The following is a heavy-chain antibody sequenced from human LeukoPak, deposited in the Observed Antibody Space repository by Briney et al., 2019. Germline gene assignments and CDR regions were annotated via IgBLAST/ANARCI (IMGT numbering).Heavy chain of an antibody. V-gene: IGHV4-39*01. CDR2: IYYTGNT. D-gene: IGHD3-10*01. Sequence: SETLSLTCTVSGGSISSSSYYWGWIRQPPGKGLEWIGSIYYTGNTYYNPSLKSRVTISVDTSKNQFSLNLTSVTAADTAVYYCARTRYYYNSRSYGAPYYFDYWGQGTLVTVSS. CDR3: ARTRYYYNSRSYGAPYYFDY. CDR1: GGSISSSSYY. J-gene: IGHJ4*02.